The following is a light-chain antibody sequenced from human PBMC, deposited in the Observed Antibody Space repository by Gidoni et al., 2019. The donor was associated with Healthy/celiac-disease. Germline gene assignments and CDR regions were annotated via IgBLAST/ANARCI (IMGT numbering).Light chain of an antibody. Sequence: DIQMTQSPSSLSASVGDRVTITCRASQSISSYLNGYQQKPGKAPKLLIYAASSFQSGGPSVFSGSGSGTDFTLTIISLQPEDFATYYCQQSYSTPRTFGQGTKVEIK. CDR3: QQSYSTPRT. V-gene: IGKV1-39*01. CDR1: QSISSY. J-gene: IGKJ1*01. CDR2: AAS.